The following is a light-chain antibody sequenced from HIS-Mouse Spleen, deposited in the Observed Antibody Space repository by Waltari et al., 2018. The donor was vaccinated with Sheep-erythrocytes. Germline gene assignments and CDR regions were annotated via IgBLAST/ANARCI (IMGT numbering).Light chain of an antibody. J-gene: IGLJ2*01. CDR2: DVS. V-gene: IGLV2-14*03. CDR1: SRDVGGSTY. Sequence: QSALTQPASVSGSPGQSITISCTGTSRDVGGSTYAPWYQQHPGKAPKLMIYDVSNRPSGVSNRFSGSKSGNTASLTISGLQAEDEADYYCSSYTSSSTVVFGGGTKLTVL. CDR3: SSYTSSSTVV.